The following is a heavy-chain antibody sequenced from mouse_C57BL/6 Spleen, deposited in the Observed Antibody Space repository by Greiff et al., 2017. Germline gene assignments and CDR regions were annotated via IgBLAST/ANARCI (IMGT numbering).Heavy chain of an antibody. D-gene: IGHD1-1*01. J-gene: IGHJ3*01. Sequence: QVQLKQSGAELVRPGSSVKLFCKASGYTFTSYWMHWVKQRPIQGLEWIGNIDPSDSETHYNQKFKDKATLTVDKSSSTAYMQLSSLTSEDSAVYYCARDGGSSYEGWFAYWGQGTLVTVSA. V-gene: IGHV1-52*01. CDR3: ARDGGSSYEGWFAY. CDR1: GYTFTSYW. CDR2: IDPSDSET.